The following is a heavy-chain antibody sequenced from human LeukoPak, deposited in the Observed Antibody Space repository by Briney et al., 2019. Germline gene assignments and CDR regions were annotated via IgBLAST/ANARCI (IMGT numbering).Heavy chain of an antibody. CDR2: IIPIFGTA. J-gene: IGHJ3*02. Sequence: GGSLRLSCAASGFTFSSYAISWVRQAPGQGLEWVGRIIPIFGTANYAQKFQGRVTITTDESTSTAYMELSSLRSEDTAVYYCARATTLYYYDSSGIDAFDIWGQGTMVTVSS. D-gene: IGHD3-22*01. V-gene: IGHV1-69*05. CDR3: ARATTLYYYDSSGIDAFDI. CDR1: GFTFSSYA.